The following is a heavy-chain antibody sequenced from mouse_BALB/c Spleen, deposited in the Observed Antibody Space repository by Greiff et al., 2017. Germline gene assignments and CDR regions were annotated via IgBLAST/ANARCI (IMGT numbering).Heavy chain of an antibody. J-gene: IGHJ4*01. Sequence: EVKLVESGGGLVQPGGSMKLSCVASGFTFSNYWMNWVRQSPEKGLEWVAEIRLKSNNYATHYAESVKGRFTISRDDSKSSVYLQMNNLRAEDTGIYYCTRGSSGYGGYAMDYWGQGTSVTVSS. V-gene: IGHV6-6*02. CDR2: IRLKSNNYAT. D-gene: IGHD3-1*01. CDR1: GFTFSNYW. CDR3: TRGSSGYGGYAMDY.